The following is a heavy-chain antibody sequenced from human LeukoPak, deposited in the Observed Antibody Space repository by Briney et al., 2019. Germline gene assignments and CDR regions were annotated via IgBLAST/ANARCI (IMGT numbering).Heavy chain of an antibody. CDR2: ISADNGNT. CDR3: ARDPLVVVAATYYYYYGMDV. V-gene: IGHV1-18*01. CDR1: GYTFTSYG. J-gene: IGHJ6*02. D-gene: IGHD2-15*01. Sequence: ASVKVSCKASGYTFTSYGISWVRQAPGQGLEWMGWISADNGNTNYAQKLQGRVTMTTDTSTSTAYMELRSLRSDDTAVYYCARDPLVVVAATYYYYYGMDVWGQGTTVTVSS.